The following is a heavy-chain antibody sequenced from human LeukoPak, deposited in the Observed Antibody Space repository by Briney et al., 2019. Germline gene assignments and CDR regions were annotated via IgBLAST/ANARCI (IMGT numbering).Heavy chain of an antibody. CDR3: ARGDLWFGELSEGTDY. CDR1: GYTFTGYY. CDR2: INPNSGGT. V-gene: IGHV1-2*02. Sequence: ASVKVSCKASGYTFTGYYMHWVRQAPGQGLEWMGWINPNSGGTNYAQKFQGRVTMTRDTSISTAYMELSRLRSDDTAVYYCARGDLWFGELSEGTDYWGQGTLVTVSS. D-gene: IGHD3-10*01. J-gene: IGHJ4*02.